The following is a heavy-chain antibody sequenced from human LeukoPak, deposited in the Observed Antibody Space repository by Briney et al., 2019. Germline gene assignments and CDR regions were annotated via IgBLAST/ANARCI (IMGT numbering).Heavy chain of an antibody. J-gene: IGHJ3*02. Sequence: GASVKVSCKASGYTFTSYYMHWVRQAPGQGLEWMGIINPSSGGTSYAQKFQGRVTMTRDMSTSTVYMELSSLRAEDTAVYYCARDWRYYDTKGAFDIWGQGTMVTVSS. CDR3: ARDWRYYDTKGAFDI. D-gene: IGHD3-22*01. CDR1: GYTFTSYY. CDR2: INPSSGGT. V-gene: IGHV1-46*01.